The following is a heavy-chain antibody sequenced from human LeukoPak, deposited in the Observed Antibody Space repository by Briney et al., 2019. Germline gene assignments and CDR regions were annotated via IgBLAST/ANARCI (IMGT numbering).Heavy chain of an antibody. Sequence: GGSLRLSCAASGFTFSSYGMHWVRQAPGKGLKWVAFIRYDGSNKYYADSVKGRFTISRDNSKNTLYLQMNSLRAEDTAVYYCAKGIRGYSYFDYWGQGTLVTVSS. CDR1: GFTFSSYG. J-gene: IGHJ4*02. V-gene: IGHV3-30*02. D-gene: IGHD5-18*01. CDR2: IRYDGSNK. CDR3: AKGIRGYSYFDY.